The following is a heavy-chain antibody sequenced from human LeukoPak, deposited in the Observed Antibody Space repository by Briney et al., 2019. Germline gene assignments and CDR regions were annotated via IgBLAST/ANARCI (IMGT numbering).Heavy chain of an antibody. CDR1: GFTFSNHA. Sequence: GRSLRLSCAASGFTFSNHAISWVRHAPGKVLEWVSSISGSGGTTNYADSVKGRFTISRDNSKNTLYLQMSSLRAGDTAIYYCAKDYDSSGYYYIYFDYWGQGTLVTVSS. V-gene: IGHV3-23*01. D-gene: IGHD3-22*01. CDR2: ISGSGGTT. J-gene: IGHJ4*02. CDR3: AKDYDSSGYYYIYFDY.